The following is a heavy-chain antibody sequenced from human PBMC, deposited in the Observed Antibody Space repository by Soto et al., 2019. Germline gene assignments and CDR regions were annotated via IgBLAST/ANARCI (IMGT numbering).Heavy chain of an antibody. V-gene: IGHV2-5*02. J-gene: IGHJ6*02. D-gene: IGHD3-22*01. CDR2: IYWDDDK. Sequence: GPTLVNPTQTLTLTCTFSGFSLSTSGVGVGWIRQPPGKALEWLALIYWDDDKRYSPSLKSRLTITKDTSKNQVVLTMTNMDPVDTATYYCARSSGINYYYYYGMDVWGQGTTVTVSS. CDR1: GFSLSTSGVG. CDR3: ARSSGINYYYYYGMDV.